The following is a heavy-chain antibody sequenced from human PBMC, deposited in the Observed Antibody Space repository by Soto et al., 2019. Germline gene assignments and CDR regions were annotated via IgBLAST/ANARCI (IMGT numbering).Heavy chain of an antibody. CDR3: ARCSRSGTGTTSLWTSFDP. D-gene: IGHD1-7*01. Sequence: GGSLRLSCAASGFTFSSYGMHWVRQAPGKGLEWVAVIWYDGSNKYYADSVKGRFTISRDNSKNTLYLQMNSLRAEDTAVYYCARCSRSGTGTTSLWTSFDPWGQGTLVTVSS. CDR1: GFTFSSYG. CDR2: IWYDGSNK. J-gene: IGHJ5*02. V-gene: IGHV3-33*01.